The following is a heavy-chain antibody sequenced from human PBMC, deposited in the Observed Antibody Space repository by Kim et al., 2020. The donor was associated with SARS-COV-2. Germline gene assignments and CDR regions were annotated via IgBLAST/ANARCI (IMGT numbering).Heavy chain of an antibody. CDR1: GYTFTSYY. CDR3: ARSCGGDCYGIRWFDP. D-gene: IGHD2-21*02. J-gene: IGHJ5*02. Sequence: ASVKVSCKASGYTFTSYYMHWVRQAPGQGLEWMGIINPSGGSTSYAQKFQGRVTMTRDTSTSTVYMELSSLRSEDTAVYYCARSCGGDCYGIRWFDPWGQGTLVTVSS. CDR2: INPSGGST. V-gene: IGHV1-46*01.